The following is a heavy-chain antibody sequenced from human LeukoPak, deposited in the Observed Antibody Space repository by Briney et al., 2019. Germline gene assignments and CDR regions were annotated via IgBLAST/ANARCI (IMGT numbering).Heavy chain of an antibody. D-gene: IGHD6-13*01. CDR1: GFTFSSYW. V-gene: IGHV3-74*01. J-gene: IGHJ3*02. Sequence: GGSLRLSCAASGFTFSSYWMHWVRQAPGKGLVWVSRINSDGSSTSYADSVKGRFTISRDNAKNTLYLQMNSLRAEDTAVYYCARAGIAAAGGGAFDIWGQGTMVTVSS. CDR2: INSDGSST. CDR3: ARAGIAAAGGGAFDI.